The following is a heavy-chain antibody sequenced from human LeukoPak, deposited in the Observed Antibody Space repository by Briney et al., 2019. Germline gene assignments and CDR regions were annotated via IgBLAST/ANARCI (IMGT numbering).Heavy chain of an antibody. CDR1: GDSISSNYW. V-gene: IGHV4-4*02. CDR2: IHHSGST. J-gene: IGHJ4*02. CDR3: ARRYYYYYGSGSYYTFVLFDY. D-gene: IGHD3-10*01. Sequence: NPSETQSLTCAVSGDSISSNYWWTWVRQPPGEGLEWIGEIHHSGSTNYNPSLKSRVTISVDTSKNQFSLKLSSVTAADTAVYYCARRYYYYYGSGSYYTFVLFDYWGQGTLVTVSS.